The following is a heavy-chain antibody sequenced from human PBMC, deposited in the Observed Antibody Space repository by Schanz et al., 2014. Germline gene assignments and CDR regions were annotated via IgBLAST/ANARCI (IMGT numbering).Heavy chain of an antibody. D-gene: IGHD3-3*01. CDR3: ARDKGGYYPFDY. V-gene: IGHV3-33*08. J-gene: IGHJ4*02. CDR1: GFTFSGSV. CDR2: IEFDGIKK. Sequence: VQLVESGGGLVQPGGSLRLSCVASGFTFSGSVMHWVRQAPGKGLEWVSFIEFDGIKKFYADSVKGRFTIARDNAKNSLYLQMNSLRAEDTAVYYCARDKGGYYPFDYWGQGTLVTVSS.